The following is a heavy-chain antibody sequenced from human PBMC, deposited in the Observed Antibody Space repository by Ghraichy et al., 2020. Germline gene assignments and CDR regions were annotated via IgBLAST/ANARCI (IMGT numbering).Heavy chain of an antibody. D-gene: IGHD2/OR15-2a*01. CDR2: IRSKAHNYAT. V-gene: IGHV3-73*01. J-gene: IGHJ6*02. CDR1: GFNFSGST. Sequence: GGSLRLTCAASGFNFSGSTMHWVRQASGKGLEWVGRIRSKAHNYATEYGASVKGRFTISRDDSKSTTYLQMSSLKAEDTAVYYCSGLAVTDLFYDMDVWGQGTTVTVSS. CDR3: SGLAVTDLFYDMDV.